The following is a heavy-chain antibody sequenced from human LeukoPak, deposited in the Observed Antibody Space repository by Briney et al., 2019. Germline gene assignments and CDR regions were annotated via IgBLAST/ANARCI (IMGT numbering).Heavy chain of an antibody. J-gene: IGHJ4*02. CDR2: ISSSGSTI. V-gene: IGHV3-11*04. D-gene: IGHD2-2*01. Sequence: PGGSLRLSCAASGFTLSDYYMSWIRQAPGKGLEWVSYISSSGSTIYYADPVKGRFTISRDNAKNSLYLQMNSLRAEDTAVYYCARVQVADFGIVVVPAALYSWGQGTLVTVSS. CDR1: GFTLSDYY. CDR3: ARVQVADFGIVVVPAALYS.